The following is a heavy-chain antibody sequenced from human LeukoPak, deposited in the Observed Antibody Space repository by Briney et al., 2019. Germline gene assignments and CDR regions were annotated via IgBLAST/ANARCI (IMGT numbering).Heavy chain of an antibody. CDR2: MSSSSSYK. CDR1: GFTFSTYN. Sequence: GGSLRLSCVASGFTFSTYNMNWVRQAPGKGLEWVSSMSSSSSYKYYADSVKGRFTISRDNAKNSMFLQMNSLRAEDTAVYYCATYPGLARMDVSGQGTTVTVSS. D-gene: IGHD5-12*01. J-gene: IGHJ6*02. V-gene: IGHV3-21*01. CDR3: ATYPGLARMDV.